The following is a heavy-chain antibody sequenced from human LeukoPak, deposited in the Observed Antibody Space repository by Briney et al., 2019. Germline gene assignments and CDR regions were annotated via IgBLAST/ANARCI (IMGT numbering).Heavy chain of an antibody. V-gene: IGHV3-33*01. D-gene: IGHD4-17*01. CDR3: ARPMGLRPDDAFDI. CDR2: IWYDGSNK. J-gene: IGHJ3*02. CDR1: GFTFSSYG. Sequence: GGSLGLSCAASGFTFSSYGMHWVRQAPGKGLEWVAVIWYDGSNKYYADSVKGRFTISRDNSKNTLYLQMNSLRAEDTAVYYCARPMGLRPDDAFDIWGQGTMVTVSS.